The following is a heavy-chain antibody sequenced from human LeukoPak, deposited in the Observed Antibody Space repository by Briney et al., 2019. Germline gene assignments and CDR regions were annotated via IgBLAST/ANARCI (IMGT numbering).Heavy chain of an antibody. CDR2: VNDSGGT. D-gene: IGHD1-26*01. Sequence: SETLSLTCAVYIDSFSNYHWNWIRQTPAKGLEWIGKVNDSGGTNIGPSLRSRVILSVDTSKNQFSLKLISVTVADTAVYYCARGQGATVPQVGKNWFDPWGQGTRVTVSS. CDR1: IDSFSNYH. J-gene: IGHJ5*02. CDR3: ARGQGATVPQVGKNWFDP. V-gene: IGHV4-34*01.